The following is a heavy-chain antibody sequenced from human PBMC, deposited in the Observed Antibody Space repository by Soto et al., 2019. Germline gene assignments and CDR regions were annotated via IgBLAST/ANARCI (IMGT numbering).Heavy chain of an antibody. CDR3: ARAVAGTSILDS. CDR2: SIPLVDRA. D-gene: IGHD6-19*01. Sequence: QVQLVQSGAEVKKPGSSVKISCQASGGTFSTSTISWVRQAPGQGLEWMGRSIPLVDRAIYAHNFQGRVTMTADKSTNTVYMEMFSLRSDDTALYYCARAVAGTSILDSWGQGTLVTVSS. V-gene: IGHV1-69*04. J-gene: IGHJ4*02. CDR1: GGTFSTST.